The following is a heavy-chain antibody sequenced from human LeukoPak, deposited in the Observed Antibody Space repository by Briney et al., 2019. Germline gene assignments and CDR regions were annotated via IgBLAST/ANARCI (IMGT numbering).Heavy chain of an antibody. Sequence: PGGSLRLSCAASGFTFTSYAMTWVRQAPGKGLEWVSAISGSGGSTYYADSVKGRFTISRDNSKNTLYLQMNSLRAEDTAVYYCAKTDYYGSGSYRRPRGFDYWGQGTLVTVSS. J-gene: IGHJ4*02. CDR2: ISGSGGST. D-gene: IGHD3-10*01. V-gene: IGHV3-23*01. CDR3: AKTDYYGSGSYRRPRGFDY. CDR1: GFTFTSYA.